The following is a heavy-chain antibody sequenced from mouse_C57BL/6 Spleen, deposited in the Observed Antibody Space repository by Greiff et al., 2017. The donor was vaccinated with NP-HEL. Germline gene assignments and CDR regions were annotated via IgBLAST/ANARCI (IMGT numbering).Heavy chain of an antibody. V-gene: IGHV1-59*01. CDR3: ARNPTGLAMDY. D-gene: IGHD1-1*01. CDR1: GYTFTSYW. J-gene: IGHJ4*01. CDR2: IDPSDSYT. Sequence: QVQLQQPGAELVRPGTSVKLSCKASGYTFTSYWMHWVKQRPGQGLEWIGVIDPSDSYTNYNQKFKGKATLTVDTSSSTAYMQLSSLTSEDSAVYYCARNPTGLAMDYWGQGTSVTVSS.